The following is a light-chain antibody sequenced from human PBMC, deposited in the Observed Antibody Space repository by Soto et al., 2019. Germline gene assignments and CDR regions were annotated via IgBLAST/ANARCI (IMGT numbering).Light chain of an antibody. Sequence: DIQITQSPSSLSASVGDRVTTTCQASQDISNYLNWYRQKPGKAPKLLIYDASNLETGVPSRFTGSGSGTDFTFTISNLQPEVIATNYCQQYDNQFTIGPGTKVDIK. CDR1: QDISNY. CDR2: DAS. V-gene: IGKV1-33*01. J-gene: IGKJ3*01. CDR3: QQYDNQFT.